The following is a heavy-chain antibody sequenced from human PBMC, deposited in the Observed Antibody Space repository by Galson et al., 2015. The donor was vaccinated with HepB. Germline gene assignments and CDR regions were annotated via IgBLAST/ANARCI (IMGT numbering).Heavy chain of an antibody. CDR1: GYSFTSYW. V-gene: IGHV5-10-1*01. D-gene: IGHD3-9*01. CDR2: IDPSDSYT. J-gene: IGHJ6*02. CDR3: ARGEYFDWSITPSCDGMDV. Sequence: QSGAEVKKPGESLRISCKGSGYSFTSYWISWVRQMPGKGLEWMGRIDPSDSYTNYSPSFQGHVTISADKSISTAYLQWSSLKASDTAMYYCARGEYFDWSITPSCDGMDVWGQGTTVTVSS.